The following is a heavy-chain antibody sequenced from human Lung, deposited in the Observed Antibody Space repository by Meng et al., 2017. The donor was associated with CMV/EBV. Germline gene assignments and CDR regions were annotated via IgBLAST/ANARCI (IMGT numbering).Heavy chain of an antibody. Sequence: TFSGFSLSTDGVGVGWIRQPPGKALEWSALIYWNDDKSYRPSLRNRLTVTKDTSKNQVVLTMTNMDPVDTATYYCAHRIFWSGYYDYWGQGILVTVSS. CDR2: IYWNDDK. CDR3: AHRIFWSGYYDY. V-gene: IGHV2-5*01. D-gene: IGHD3-3*01. CDR1: GFSLSTDGVG. J-gene: IGHJ4*02.